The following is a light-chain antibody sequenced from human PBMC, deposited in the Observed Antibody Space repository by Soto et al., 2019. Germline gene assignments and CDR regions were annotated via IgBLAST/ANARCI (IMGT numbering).Light chain of an antibody. CDR1: QSVSSY. CDR2: DAS. J-gene: IGKJ4*01. CDR3: QQRSNWPPN. Sequence: EIVLTQSPGPLSLSPGERATLSCRASQSVSSYLAWYQQKPGQAPRLLIYDASNRATGIPARFSGSGSGTDFTLTISSLEPEDFAVYYCQQRSNWPPNFGGGTKVDIK. V-gene: IGKV3-11*01.